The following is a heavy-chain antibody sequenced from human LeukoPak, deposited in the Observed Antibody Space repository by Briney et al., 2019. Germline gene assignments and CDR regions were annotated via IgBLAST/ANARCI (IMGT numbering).Heavy chain of an antibody. J-gene: IGHJ5*02. CDR2: INHSGYT. CDR3: AKTRAGYIVA. V-gene: IGHV4-34*01. Sequence: SETLSLTCAVSGGSLSGSFWSWIRQPRGKGLEWIGEINHSGYTNYKPSLKSRVTISVDTSKNQLSLNLTSVTAAGTAFYYCAKTRAGYIVAWGQGSLVTVSS. CDR1: GGSLSGSF. D-gene: IGHD5-24*01.